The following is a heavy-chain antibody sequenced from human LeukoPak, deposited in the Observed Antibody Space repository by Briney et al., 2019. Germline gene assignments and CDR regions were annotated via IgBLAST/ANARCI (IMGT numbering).Heavy chain of an antibody. Sequence: GGSLRLSCAASGFTFSSYGMHWVRQAPGKGLEWVAFIRYDGSNKYYADSVKGRFTISRDNSKNTLYLQMNSLRAEDTAVYYCARGARDYYDSSGYWFDYWGQGTLVTVSS. V-gene: IGHV3-30*02. J-gene: IGHJ4*02. CDR3: ARGARDYYDSSGYWFDY. CDR1: GFTFSSYG. D-gene: IGHD3-22*01. CDR2: IRYDGSNK.